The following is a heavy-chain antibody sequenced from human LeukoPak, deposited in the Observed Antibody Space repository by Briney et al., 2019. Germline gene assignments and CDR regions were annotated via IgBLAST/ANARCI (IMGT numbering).Heavy chain of an antibody. CDR2: IYYSGST. CDR3: ARGGDSSIFDY. V-gene: IGHV4-59*01. D-gene: IGHD6-13*01. CDR1: GGSISSYY. Sequence: PSETLSLICTVSGGSISSYYWSWIRQPPGKGLEWIGYIYYSGSTNYNPSLKSRVTISVDTSKNQFSLKLSSVTAADTAVYYCARGGDSSIFDYWGQGTLVTVSS. J-gene: IGHJ4*02.